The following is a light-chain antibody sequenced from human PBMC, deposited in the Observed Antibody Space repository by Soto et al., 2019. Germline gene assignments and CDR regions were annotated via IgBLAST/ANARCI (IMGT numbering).Light chain of an antibody. CDR1: QDINNY. V-gene: IGKV1-17*03. CDR3: LQHNSYPLT. CDR2: AAS. Sequence: DIQMTQSPSAMSASVGDRVTSTSRASQDINNYLVWFQQKPGTVPKRLIYAASSLQSGVPSRFSGSRSVTQFTLPSSSLQPEDFATYYCLQHNSYPLTFGGGTKVEIK. J-gene: IGKJ4*02.